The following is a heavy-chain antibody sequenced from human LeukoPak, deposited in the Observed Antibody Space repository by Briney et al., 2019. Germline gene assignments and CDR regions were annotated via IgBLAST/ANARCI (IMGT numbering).Heavy chain of an antibody. Sequence: PSETLSLTCAVYGGSFSGYYWSWIRQPPGKGLEWIGEINHSGSTNYNPSLESRVTISVDTSKNQFSLNLRSVTAADTAVYYCARDYYDNSGYYYRAAYFDYWGQGTLVTVSS. CDR3: ARDYYDNSGYYYRAAYFDY. D-gene: IGHD3-22*01. CDR1: GGSFSGYY. J-gene: IGHJ4*02. CDR2: INHSGST. V-gene: IGHV4-34*01.